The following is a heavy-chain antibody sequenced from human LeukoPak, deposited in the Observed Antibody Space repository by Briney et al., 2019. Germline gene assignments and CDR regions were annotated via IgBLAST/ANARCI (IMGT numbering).Heavy chain of an antibody. Sequence: SETLSLTCAVYGGSFSGYYWSWIRQPPGKGLEWIGEINHSGSTYYNPSLKSRVTISVDTSKNQFSLKLSSVTAADTAVYYCASLSYSSSGYYFDYWGQGTLVTVSS. J-gene: IGHJ4*02. CDR2: INHSGST. V-gene: IGHV4-34*09. CDR1: GGSFSGYY. D-gene: IGHD6-6*01. CDR3: ASLSYSSSGYYFDY.